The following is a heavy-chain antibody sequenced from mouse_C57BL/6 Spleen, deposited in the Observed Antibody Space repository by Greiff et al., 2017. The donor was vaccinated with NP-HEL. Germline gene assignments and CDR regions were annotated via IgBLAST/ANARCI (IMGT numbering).Heavy chain of an antibody. Sequence: EVQLQQSGAELVRPGASVKLSCTASGFNIKDDYMHWVKQRPEQGLEWIGWIDPENGDTESASKFQGTATITADTSTNTAYQQLSSLTSEDTAVYYSTNGDPDGMDNWGQGTSGTVPS. CDR3: TNGDPDGMDN. CDR2: IDPENGDT. V-gene: IGHV14-4*01. J-gene: IGHJ4*01. CDR1: GFNIKDDY.